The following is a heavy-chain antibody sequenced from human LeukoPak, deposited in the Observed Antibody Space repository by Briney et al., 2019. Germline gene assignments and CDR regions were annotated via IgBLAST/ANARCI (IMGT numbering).Heavy chain of an antibody. V-gene: IGHV1-69*11. CDR3: ARPGIAAAAFAY. CDR2: IIPILGTA. J-gene: IGHJ4*02. Sequence: SVKVSCKASGGTFSSYAISWVRQAPGQGLEWMGRIIPILGTANYAQKFQGRVTITTDESTSTAYMELSSLRSEDTAVYYCARPGIAAAAFAYWGQGPLSPSPQ. CDR1: GGTFSSYA. D-gene: IGHD6-13*01.